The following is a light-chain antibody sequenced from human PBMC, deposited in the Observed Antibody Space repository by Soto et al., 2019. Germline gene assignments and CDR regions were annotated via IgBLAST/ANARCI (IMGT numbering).Light chain of an antibody. Sequence: QSVLTQPPSASGTPGQRVTISCSGSNSNIGNNPVNWYEQLPETAPKLLMYGNDQRPSGVPDRFSGSKSGTSASLAISGLQSEDEADYYCAAWDDSLTGYVFGTGTQLTVL. CDR2: GND. CDR3: AAWDDSLTGYV. J-gene: IGLJ1*01. CDR1: NSNIGNNP. V-gene: IGLV1-44*01.